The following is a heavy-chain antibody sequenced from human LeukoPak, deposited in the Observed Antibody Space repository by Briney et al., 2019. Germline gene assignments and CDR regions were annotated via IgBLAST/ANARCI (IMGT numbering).Heavy chain of an antibody. CDR1: GYTFTGYY. Sequence: ASVKVSCKASGYTFTGYYMHWVRQAPGQGLEWMGGIIPIFGATKYAQRFRGRVTITADDSTGTAYMELSSLRSEDTAVYYCARAGASIAARHYYGLDVWGQGTTVTVSS. CDR2: IIPIFGAT. J-gene: IGHJ6*01. V-gene: IGHV1-69*13. D-gene: IGHD6-6*01. CDR3: ARAGASIAARHYYGLDV.